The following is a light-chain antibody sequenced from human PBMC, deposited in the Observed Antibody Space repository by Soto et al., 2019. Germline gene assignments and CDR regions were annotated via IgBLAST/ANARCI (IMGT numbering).Light chain of an antibody. V-gene: IGLV2-14*01. CDR1: SSDVGRYDY. CDR3: SSYTSSSTLYV. CDR2: DVS. J-gene: IGLJ1*01. Sequence: QSALTQPASVSGSPGQSITISCTGTSSDVGRYDYVSWYQQYPGKAPKLMIYDVSNRPSGVSNRFSGSKSGSTASLIICGLQAEDEADYYCSSYTSSSTLYVFGSGTKLTVL.